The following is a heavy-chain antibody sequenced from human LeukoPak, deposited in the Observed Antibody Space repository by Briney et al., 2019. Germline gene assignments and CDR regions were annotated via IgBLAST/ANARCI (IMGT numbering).Heavy chain of an antibody. CDR3: TREFWTAATGIDY. CDR1: GFTFCTYW. J-gene: IGHJ4*02. Sequence: PGGSLRLSCAASGFTFCTYWMHWVRQTPGKGLVWVSRINSDGSSTSYADSVKGRFTISRDNAKNTLYLEMNSLRAEDTGVYYGTREFWTAATGIDYWGQGTLVTVST. CDR2: INSDGSST. D-gene: IGHD6-13*01. V-gene: IGHV3-74*01.